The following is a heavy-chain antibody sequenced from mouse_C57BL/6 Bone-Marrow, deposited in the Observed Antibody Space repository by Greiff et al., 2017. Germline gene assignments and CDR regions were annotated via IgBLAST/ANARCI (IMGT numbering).Heavy chain of an antibody. CDR1: GFNIKNTY. V-gene: IGHV14-3*01. CDR3: APITTVVACFDD. CDR2: IGPANGNT. Sequence: EVQLQQSVAELVRPGASVKLSCTASGFNIKNTYMHWVKQRPEQGLEWIGRIGPANGNTKYAPKFQGKATITADTSSNTAYLQLSSLTSEDTADYYCAPITTVVACFDDWGQGTTLTVSS. J-gene: IGHJ2*01. D-gene: IGHD1-1*01.